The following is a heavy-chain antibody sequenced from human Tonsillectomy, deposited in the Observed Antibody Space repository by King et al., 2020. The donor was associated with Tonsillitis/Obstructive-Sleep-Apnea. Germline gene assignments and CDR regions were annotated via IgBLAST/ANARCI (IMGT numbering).Heavy chain of an antibody. J-gene: IGHJ3*02. V-gene: IGHV3-9*01. D-gene: IGHD6-13*01. CDR1: GFTFDDYA. CDR2: ISWNSGSV. CDR3: AKDLIIAISGTPGYAFDM. Sequence: VQLVESGGGLVQPGRSLRLSCAASGFTFDDYAMHWVRQAPGKGLEWVSGISWNSGSVVYAGAVRGRFTISRDNGKNSLYLQMNSLRPDDTALYYCAKDLIIAISGTPGYAFDMGGQGTMVTVSS.